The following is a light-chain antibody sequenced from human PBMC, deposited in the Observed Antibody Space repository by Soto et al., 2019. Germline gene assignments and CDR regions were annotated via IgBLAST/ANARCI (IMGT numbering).Light chain of an antibody. J-gene: IGLJ2*01. CDR2: END. V-gene: IGLV2-23*01. Sequence: QSALTQPASVSASPGQSITISCTGTNSNAGHFNLVSWYQQHPGKAPQLIIYENDKRPSGVSDRFSGSKSGSTASLTISGLQAEDEADYYCASYEALFGAGTKLTVL. CDR1: NSNAGHFNL. CDR3: ASYEAL.